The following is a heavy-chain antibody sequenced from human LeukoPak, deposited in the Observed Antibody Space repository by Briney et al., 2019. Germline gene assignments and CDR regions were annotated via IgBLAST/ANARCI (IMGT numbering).Heavy chain of an antibody. V-gene: IGHV3-23*01. CDR2: ISDSATYT. CDR1: GFTFSIFG. CDR3: AKDRLTLNTFDI. D-gene: IGHD4/OR15-4a*01. J-gene: IGHJ3*02. Sequence: GGSLRLSRAASGFTFSIFGMSWVRQAPGMGLEWVSGISDSATYTYYADSVKGRFTISRDNSKNTLYLQMNSLRAEDTALYYCAKDRLTLNTFDIWGQGTMVTVSS.